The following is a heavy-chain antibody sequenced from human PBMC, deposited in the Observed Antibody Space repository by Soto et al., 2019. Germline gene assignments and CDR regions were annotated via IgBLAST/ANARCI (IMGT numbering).Heavy chain of an antibody. D-gene: IGHD5-12*01. CDR1: GGSVSSGSYY. CDR3: ARLVEMATIVDY. J-gene: IGHJ4*02. V-gene: IGHV4-61*01. Sequence: SETLSLTCTVSGGSVSSGSYYWSWIRQPPGKGLEWIGYIYYSGSTNYNPSLKSRVTISVDTSKNQFSLKLSSVTAADTAVYYCARLVEMATIVDYWGQGTLVTVSS. CDR2: IYYSGST.